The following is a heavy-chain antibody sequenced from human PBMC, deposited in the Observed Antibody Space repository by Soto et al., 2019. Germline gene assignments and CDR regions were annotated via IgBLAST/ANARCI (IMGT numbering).Heavy chain of an antibody. CDR2: ISYDGILK. CDR1: GFTFSDFG. Sequence: LRLSCAASGFTFSDFGMHWVRQAPGKGLEWVAIISYDGILKYYADSVKGRFTISRDTSKGAVYLQMNSLTPEDTAVYYCAKDFKVSGGHYGSLNYYYGMDVWGQGTTVTVSS. J-gene: IGHJ6*02. D-gene: IGHD3-10*01. V-gene: IGHV3-30*18. CDR3: AKDFKVSGGHYGSLNYYYGMDV.